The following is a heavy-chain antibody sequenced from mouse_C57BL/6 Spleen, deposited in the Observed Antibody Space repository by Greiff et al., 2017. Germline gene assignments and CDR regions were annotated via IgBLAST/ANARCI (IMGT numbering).Heavy chain of an antibody. CDR2: INPSTGGT. V-gene: IGHV1-42*01. CDR1: GYSFTGYY. D-gene: IGHD2-12*01. CDR3: ARYDSEAMDY. Sequence: VQLKQSGPELVKPGASVKISCKASGYSFTGYYMNWVKQSPEKSLEWIGEINPSTGGTTYNQKFKAKATLTVDKSSSTAYMQLKSLTSEDSAVYYCARYDSEAMDYWGQGTSVTVSS. J-gene: IGHJ4*01.